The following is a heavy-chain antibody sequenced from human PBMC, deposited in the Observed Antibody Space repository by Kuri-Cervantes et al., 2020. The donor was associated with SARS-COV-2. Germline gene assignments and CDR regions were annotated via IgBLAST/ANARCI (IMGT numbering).Heavy chain of an antibody. J-gene: IGHJ3*02. V-gene: IGHV4-59*12. CDR3: ARDGWSGSNGAFDI. CDR1: GGSISSYY. D-gene: IGHD1-26*01. Sequence: GSLRLSCTVSGGSISSYYWSWIRQPPGKGLEWIGYIYYSGGTNYNPSLKSRVTMSVDTSKNQFSLKLSSVTAADTAVYYCARDGWSGSNGAFDIWGQGTMVTVSS. CDR2: IYYSGGT.